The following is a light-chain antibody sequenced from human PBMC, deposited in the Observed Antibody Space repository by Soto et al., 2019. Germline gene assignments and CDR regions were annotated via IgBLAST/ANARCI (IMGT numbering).Light chain of an antibody. CDR1: NNDVGNYKL. J-gene: IGLJ3*02. CDR3: YSYAGTSTGV. CDR2: EGT. Sequence: QSALTQPASVSESPGQSITSSCTGTNNDVGNYKLVSWFQHHLGKAPKLIIYEGTKRPSGVSNRFSASQSGNTASLKISGLQAEDEADYYCYSYAGTSTGVFGGGTKLTVL. V-gene: IGLV2-23*01.